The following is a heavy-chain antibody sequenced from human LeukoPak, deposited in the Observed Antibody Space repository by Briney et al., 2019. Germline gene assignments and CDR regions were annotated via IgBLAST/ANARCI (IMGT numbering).Heavy chain of an antibody. CDR3: ARDIVVVPAAPEGYYYYYMDV. D-gene: IGHD2-2*01. V-gene: IGHV1-2*02. CDR1: GYTFTGYY. Sequence: GASVKVSCEASGYTFTGYYMHWLRQAPGQGLEWMGWINPNSGGTNYAQKFQGRVTMTRDTSISTAYMELSRLRSDDTAVYYCARDIVVVPAAPEGYYYYYMDVWGKGTTVTVSS. J-gene: IGHJ6*03. CDR2: INPNSGGT.